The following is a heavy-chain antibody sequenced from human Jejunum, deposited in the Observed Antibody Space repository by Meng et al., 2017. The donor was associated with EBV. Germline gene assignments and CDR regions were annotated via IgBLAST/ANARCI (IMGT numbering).Heavy chain of an antibody. J-gene: IGHJ4*02. V-gene: IGHV4-4*02. CDR1: CCPPRVNFL. Sequence: LPDSCPLLQTPSATLSLTLLVSCCPPRVNFLLSLVRQPPGKGLELLWEIYPGGGTNYNPSLESRVTISVDKSKNQFSLKLNSVTVADTAVYYCAGNGYYALEYWGPGILVTVSS. CDR2: IYPGGGT. CDR3: AGNGYYALEY. D-gene: IGHD3-22*01.